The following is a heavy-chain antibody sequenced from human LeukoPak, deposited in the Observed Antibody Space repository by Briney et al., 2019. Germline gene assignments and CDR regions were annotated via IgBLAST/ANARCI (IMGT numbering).Heavy chain of an antibody. V-gene: IGHV4-34*01. CDR1: GGSFSGYY. CDR2: INHSGST. CDR3: ARALSYSSGPDY. D-gene: IGHD6-19*01. J-gene: IGHJ4*02. Sequence: PSETLSLTCAVYGGSFSGYYWSWIRQPPGKGLEWIGEINHSGSTNYNPSLKSRVTISVDTSKDQFSLKLSSVTAADTAVYYCARALSYSSGPDYWGQGTLVTVSS.